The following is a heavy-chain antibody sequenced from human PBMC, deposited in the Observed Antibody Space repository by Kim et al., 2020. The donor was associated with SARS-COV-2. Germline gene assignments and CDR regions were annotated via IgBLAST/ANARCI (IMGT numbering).Heavy chain of an antibody. CDR1: GGSVSSTHYY. CDR2: IYYSGSS. Sequence: SETLSLTCTVSGGSVSSTHYYWSWIRQPPGKRLEWIGYIYYSGSSNYNPSLKSRVTMSVDTTKNQFYLNLRSVTAADTAVYYCARGETGLQYLSYWGQGTLVPVSS. CDR3: ARGETGLQYLSY. V-gene: IGHV4-61*01. D-gene: IGHD4-4*01. J-gene: IGHJ4*02.